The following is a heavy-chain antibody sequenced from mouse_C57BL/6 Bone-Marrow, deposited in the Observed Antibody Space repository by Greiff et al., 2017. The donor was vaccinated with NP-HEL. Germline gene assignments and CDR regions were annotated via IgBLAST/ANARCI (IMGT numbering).Heavy chain of an antibody. V-gene: IGHV1-64*01. D-gene: IGHD3-2*01. CDR2: IHPNRGST. Sequence: QVQLQQPGAELVKPGASVKLSCKASGYTFTSYWMHWVKQRPGQGLEWIGMIHPNRGSTNYNEKFKSKATLTVDKSSSTAYMQLSSLTSEDSAVYYCARRSDRAMDYWGQGTSVTVSS. J-gene: IGHJ4*01. CDR1: GYTFTSYW. CDR3: ARRSDRAMDY.